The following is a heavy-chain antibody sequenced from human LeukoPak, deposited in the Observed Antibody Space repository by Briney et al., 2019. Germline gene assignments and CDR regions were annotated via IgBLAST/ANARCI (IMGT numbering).Heavy chain of an antibody. V-gene: IGHV4-34*01. J-gene: IGHJ5*02. CDR2: IYYSGST. CDR1: GGSFSGYY. CDR3: ARTYSGPMWFDP. Sequence: SETLSLTCAVYGGSFSGYYWSWIRQPPGRGLEWIGSIYYSGSTYYNPSLKSRVTISVDTSKNYFSLQLSSVSAADTAVYYCARTYSGPMWFDPWGQGTLVTVSS. D-gene: IGHD1-26*01.